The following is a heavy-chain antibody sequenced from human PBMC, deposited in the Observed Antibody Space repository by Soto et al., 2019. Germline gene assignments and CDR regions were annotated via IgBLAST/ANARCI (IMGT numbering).Heavy chain of an antibody. J-gene: IGHJ2*01. V-gene: IGHV3-23*01. D-gene: IGHD6-19*01. CDR3: AKRAVAGRNWYFDL. CDR1: GFTFSTYT. Sequence: EVQLLESGGGVVQPGGSLRLSCAASGFTFSTYTMSWVRQAPGKGMECVSAISGTGGSSSYTDSVKGRFTISRDNSKNTLSLQMDSLRAEDTARYYCAKRAVAGRNWYFDLWGRGTLVTVSS. CDR2: ISGTGGSS.